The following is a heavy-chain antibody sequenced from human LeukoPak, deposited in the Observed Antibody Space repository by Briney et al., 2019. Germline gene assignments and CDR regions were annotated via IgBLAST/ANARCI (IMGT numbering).Heavy chain of an antibody. V-gene: IGHV3-23*01. CDR1: GFTFSSYA. CDR3: AKVITIFGVVTAGFDY. CDR2: ISGSGGST. J-gene: IGHJ4*02. D-gene: IGHD3-3*01. Sequence: GGSLRLSCAASGFTFSSYAMSWVRQAPGKGLEWVSAISGSGGSTYYADSVKGRFTISRDNSKNTLCLQMNSLRAEDTAVYYCAKVITIFGVVTAGFDYWGQGTLVTVSS.